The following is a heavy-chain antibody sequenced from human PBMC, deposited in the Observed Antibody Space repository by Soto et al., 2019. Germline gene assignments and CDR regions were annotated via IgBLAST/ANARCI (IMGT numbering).Heavy chain of an antibody. CDR2: ISYDGSNK. Sequence: QVQLVESGGGVVQPGRSLRLSCEASGFTFSSYAMHWVRQAPGKGLEWVAVISYDGSNKYYADSVKGRFTISRDNSKNTLYLQMNSLRAEDTAVYYCARDRGTYYFDYWGQGTLVTVSS. CDR3: ARDRGTYYFDY. J-gene: IGHJ4*02. V-gene: IGHV3-30-3*01. CDR1: GFTFSSYA.